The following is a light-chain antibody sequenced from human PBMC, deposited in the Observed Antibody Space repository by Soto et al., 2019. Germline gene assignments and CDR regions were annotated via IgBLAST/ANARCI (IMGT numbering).Light chain of an antibody. V-gene: IGLV2-8*01. CDR2: EVN. CDR1: SSDVGGYNY. J-gene: IGLJ2*01. Sequence: QSALTQPPSASGSPGQSVTISCTGTSSDVGGYNYVSWYQQHPGKAPKLLIYEVNKRPSGVPDRFSGSKAGNKASLTVSGLQAEDEANYYCSSYSCRNGVFGGGTKLTVL. CDR3: SSYSCRNGV.